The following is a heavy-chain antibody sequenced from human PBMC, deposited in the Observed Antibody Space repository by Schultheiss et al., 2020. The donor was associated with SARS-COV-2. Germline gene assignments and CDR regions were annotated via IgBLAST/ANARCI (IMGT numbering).Heavy chain of an antibody. CDR3: ARFRPLYASLDP. CDR1: GGSISSYY. J-gene: IGHJ5*02. Sequence: SQTLSLTCTVSGGSISSYYWSWIRQPPGKGLEWIAEINHGGGTRYMPSLKSRVTVSIDTSTNQFSLKMISVTAADTAVYYCARFRPLYASLDPWGQGTPVTVSS. V-gene: IGHV4-34*01. CDR2: INHGGGT. D-gene: IGHD2-8*01.